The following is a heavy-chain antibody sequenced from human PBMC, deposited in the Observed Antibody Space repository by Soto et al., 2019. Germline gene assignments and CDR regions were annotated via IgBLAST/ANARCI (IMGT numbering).Heavy chain of an antibody. CDR2: ISYDGSNK. V-gene: IGHV3-30-3*01. CDR1: GFTFSSYA. D-gene: IGHD3-10*01. CDR3: ARETWYYYGSGSLGYYYYGMDV. J-gene: IGHJ6*02. Sequence: QVQLVESGGGVVQPGRSLRLSCAASGFTFSSYAMHWVRQAPGKGLEWVAVISYDGSNKYYAESVKGRFTISRDNSKNTLYLQMNSLRAEDTAVYYCARETWYYYGSGSLGYYYYGMDVWGQGTTVTVSS.